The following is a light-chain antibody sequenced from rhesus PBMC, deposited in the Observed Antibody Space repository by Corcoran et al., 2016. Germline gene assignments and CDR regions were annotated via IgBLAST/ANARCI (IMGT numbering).Light chain of an antibody. CDR1: QGISTY. CDR2: KAS. CDR3: LQYNSDPFT. V-gene: IGKV1-43*02. Sequence: DIQMTQSPSSLSASVGDRVTITCRASQGISTYLNWYQQKPGKAPKRLIYKASSLESGVPSRFSGSGPGTDFTHTNSSLQPESFATYYCLQYNSDPFTFGPGTKLDIK. J-gene: IGKJ3*01.